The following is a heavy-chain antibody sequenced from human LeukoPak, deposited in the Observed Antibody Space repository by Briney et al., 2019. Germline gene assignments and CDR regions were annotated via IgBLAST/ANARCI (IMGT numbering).Heavy chain of an antibody. D-gene: IGHD3-3*01. V-gene: IGHV3-23*01. CDR2: IRGRGGST. CDR1: GFTFSSYA. Sequence: GGSLRLSCAASGFTFSSYAMSWVRQAPGKGLEWVSAIRGRGGSTYYADSVKGRFTISRDNAKNSLYLQMNSLRAEDTAMYYCARDAFSRISIFGVVSDAFDIWGQGTMVTVSS. CDR3: ARDAFSRISIFGVVSDAFDI. J-gene: IGHJ3*02.